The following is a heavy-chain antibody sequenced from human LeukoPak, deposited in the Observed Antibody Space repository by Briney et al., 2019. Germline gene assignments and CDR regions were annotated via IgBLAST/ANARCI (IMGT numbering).Heavy chain of an antibody. Sequence: PGGSLRLSCAASGFTFSSYGMHWVRQAPGKGLEWVAFIRYDGSNKYYADSVKGRFTISRDNSKNTLYLQMNSLRAEDTAVYYCARGTGIRSGSYRHYFDFWGQGTLVTVSS. V-gene: IGHV3-30*02. CDR2: IRYDGSNK. CDR3: ARGTGIRSGSYRHYFDF. D-gene: IGHD3-10*01. J-gene: IGHJ4*02. CDR1: GFTFSSYG.